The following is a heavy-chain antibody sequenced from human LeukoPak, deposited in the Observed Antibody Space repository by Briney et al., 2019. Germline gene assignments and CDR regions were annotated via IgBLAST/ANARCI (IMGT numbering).Heavy chain of an antibody. V-gene: IGHV3-7*01. CDR3: ARIRTPYRFFDY. Sequence: LGGSLRLSFAASGFTLSNYWMGWVRQAPGKGLEWVAHIKQDGSEIYYVDSVKGRFTISRDNSKYSLSLQMNSLRAEDTAVYYCARIRTPYRFFDYWGQGTLVTVSS. CDR2: IKQDGSEI. J-gene: IGHJ4*02. CDR1: GFTLSNYW.